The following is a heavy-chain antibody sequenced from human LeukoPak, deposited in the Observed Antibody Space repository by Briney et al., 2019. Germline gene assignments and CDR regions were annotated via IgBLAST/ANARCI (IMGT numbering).Heavy chain of an antibody. CDR2: IYYSGST. D-gene: IGHD1-26*01. CDR1: GGSISSSSYY. CDR3: ARDIGGSYWGRAFDI. V-gene: IGHV4-39*07. J-gene: IGHJ3*02. Sequence: SETLSLTCTVSGGSISSSSYYWGWIRQPPGKGLEWIGSIYYSGSTYYNPSLKGRVTISVDTSKNQFSLKLSSVTAADTAVYYCARDIGGSYWGRAFDIWGQGTMVTVSS.